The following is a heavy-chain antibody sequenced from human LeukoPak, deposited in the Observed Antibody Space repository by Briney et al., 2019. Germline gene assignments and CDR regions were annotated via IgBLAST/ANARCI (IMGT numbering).Heavy chain of an antibody. D-gene: IGHD2-2*02. CDR2: ISWNSGSI. Sequence: PGGSLRLSCAASGFTFDDYAMHWVRQAPGKGLEWVSGISWNSGSIGYAGSVKGRFTISRDNAKNSLYLQMNSLRAEDTALYYCAKDGYCSSTSCYTWFDPWGQGTLVTVSS. J-gene: IGHJ5*02. CDR1: GFTFDDYA. V-gene: IGHV3-9*01. CDR3: AKDGYCSSTSCYTWFDP.